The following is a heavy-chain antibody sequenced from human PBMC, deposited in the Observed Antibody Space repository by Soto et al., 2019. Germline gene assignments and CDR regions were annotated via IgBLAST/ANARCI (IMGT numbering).Heavy chain of an antibody. D-gene: IGHD3-22*01. J-gene: IGHJ6*02. Sequence: SETLSLTCTVSGGSISSYYWSWIRQPAGKGLEWVGRIYTSGTTHYNPSLKSRVTVSVDTSKNQLSLKLTSVTAADTAVYFCAGDQGYYYDGMDVWGQGXTVTVYS. V-gene: IGHV4-4*07. CDR2: IYTSGTT. CDR3: AGDQGYYYDGMDV. CDR1: GGSISSYY.